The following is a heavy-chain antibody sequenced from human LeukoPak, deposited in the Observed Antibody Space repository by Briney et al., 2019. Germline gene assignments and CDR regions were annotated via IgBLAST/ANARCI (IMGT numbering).Heavy chain of an antibody. Sequence: PSQTLSLTCTVPGDSITSGGYYWSWIRQRPGKGLEWIGYIYKTGSTYYSPSLKSRVTMSVDTSRNQFSLKLSSVTAADTAVYYCARGEYSSSARVDYWGQGTLVTVSS. J-gene: IGHJ4*02. CDR2: IYKTGST. D-gene: IGHD6-6*01. CDR3: ARGEYSSSARVDY. CDR1: GDSITSGGYY. V-gene: IGHV4-31*03.